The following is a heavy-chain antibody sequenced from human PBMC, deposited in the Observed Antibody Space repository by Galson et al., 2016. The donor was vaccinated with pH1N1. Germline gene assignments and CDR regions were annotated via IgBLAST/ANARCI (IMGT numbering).Heavy chain of an antibody. CDR2: IYYSGST. Sequence: TLSLTCTVSGGSISNGGYYWSWIRQHPGKGLEWIGYIYYSGSTYYNPSLESRVTLSVDTSKNQFSLKLSSVTAADTALYYCAKVEGFWSGYYTDWGQGTLVTVSS. V-gene: IGHV4-31*03. D-gene: IGHD3-3*01. CDR3: AKVEGFWSGYYTD. J-gene: IGHJ4*02. CDR1: GGSISNGGYY.